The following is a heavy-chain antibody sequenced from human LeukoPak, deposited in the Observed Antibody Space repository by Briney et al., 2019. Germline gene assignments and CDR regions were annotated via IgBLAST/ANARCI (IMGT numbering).Heavy chain of an antibody. D-gene: IGHD2-2*02. J-gene: IGHJ5*02. V-gene: IGHV1-69*06. CDR3: ARVTGGRYCSTTSCYMRGWFDP. Sequence: SVKVSCKASGGTFSSYAISWVRQAPGQGLEWMGGIIPIFGTANYAQKFQGRVTITADKSTSTAYMELSSLRSEDTAVYYCARVTGGRYCSTTSCYMRGWFDPWGQGTLVTVSS. CDR1: GGTFSSYA. CDR2: IIPIFGTA.